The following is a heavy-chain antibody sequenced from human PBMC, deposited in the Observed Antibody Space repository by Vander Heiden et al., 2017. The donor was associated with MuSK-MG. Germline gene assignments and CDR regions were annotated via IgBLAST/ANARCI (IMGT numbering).Heavy chain of an antibody. V-gene: IGHV4-59*01. CDR2: IYYSGST. Sequence: QVQLQESGPGLVKPSETLSLTCTVPGGSISSYYWSWIRQPPGKGLEWIGYIYYSGSTNYNPSLKSRVTISVDTSKNQFSLKLSSVTAADTAVYYCARGPTTYYYYYMDVWGQGTTVTVSS. J-gene: IGHJ6*03. D-gene: IGHD1-1*01. CDR3: ARGPTTYYYYYMDV. CDR1: GGSISSYY.